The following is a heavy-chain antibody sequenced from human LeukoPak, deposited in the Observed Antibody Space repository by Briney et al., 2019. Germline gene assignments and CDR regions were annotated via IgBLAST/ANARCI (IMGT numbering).Heavy chain of an antibody. CDR2: IYSGVPT. D-gene: IGHD6-19*01. CDR3: VQTIGWPGFDY. V-gene: IGHV4-4*09. J-gene: IGHJ4*02. CDR1: GVSISRFY. Sequence: PSETLSLTCTTSGVSISRFYWSWVRQPPGKGLEWIGNIYSGVPTYFNPSLKSRVIISADTSKNQFSLNLTSVTAADTAMYYCVQTIGWPGFDYWGQGILVTVSS.